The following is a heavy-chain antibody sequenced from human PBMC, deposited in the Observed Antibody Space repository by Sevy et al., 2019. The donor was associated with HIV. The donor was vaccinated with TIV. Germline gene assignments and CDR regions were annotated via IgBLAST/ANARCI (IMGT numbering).Heavy chain of an antibody. D-gene: IGHD6-19*01. V-gene: IGHV4-39*01. CDR2: IYYTGNT. CDR3: ARQSWYTSGWFWFDP. J-gene: IGHJ5*02. CDR1: GGSISSTSYY. Sequence: SETLSLTCSVSGGSISSTSYYWGWIRQPPGKGLEWIGTIYYTGNTYYNPSLKSRVTISVDTSKNRFSLKLSSVTAADTAVYYCARQSWYTSGWFWFDPWGQRTLVTVSS.